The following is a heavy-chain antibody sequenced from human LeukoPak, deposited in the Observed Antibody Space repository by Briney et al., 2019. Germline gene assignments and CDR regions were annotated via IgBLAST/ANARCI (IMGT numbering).Heavy chain of an antibody. CDR2: MSNSGGTI. CDR1: EFTFSSYA. D-gene: IGHD3-10*01. V-gene: IGHV3-11*01. J-gene: IGHJ4*02. CDR3: ASVLWFGGIFFDY. Sequence: GGSLRLSCAASEFTFSSYAMSWIRQAPGKGLEWVSYMSNSGGTIYYADSVKGRFTISRDNTKNSLYLQMNSLRAEDTAVYYCASVLWFGGIFFDYWGQGILVTVSS.